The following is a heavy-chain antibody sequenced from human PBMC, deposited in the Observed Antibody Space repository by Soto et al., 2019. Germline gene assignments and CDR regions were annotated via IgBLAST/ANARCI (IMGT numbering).Heavy chain of an antibody. Sequence: NPSETLSLTCTVSGGSISSYYWSWIRQPPGKGLEWIGYIYYSGSTNYNPSLKSRVTISVDTSKNQFSLKLSSVTAADTAVYYCARFLRGGYDILTGYSGTFDYWGQGTLVTVSS. CDR1: GGSISSYY. CDR3: ARFLRGGYDILTGYSGTFDY. CDR2: IYYSGST. D-gene: IGHD3-9*01. J-gene: IGHJ4*02. V-gene: IGHV4-59*01.